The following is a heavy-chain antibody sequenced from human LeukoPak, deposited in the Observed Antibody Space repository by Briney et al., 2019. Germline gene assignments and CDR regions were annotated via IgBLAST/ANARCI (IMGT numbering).Heavy chain of an antibody. D-gene: IGHD3-16*01. J-gene: IGHJ4*02. V-gene: IGHV3-30*18. CDR2: ISYDGSNK. CDR1: GFTFSSYG. CDR3: ANGRYAPMTSTEFDY. Sequence: LTGGSLRLSCAASGFTFSSYGMHWVRQAPGKGLEWVAVISYDGSNKYYADSVKGRFTISRDNSKNTLYLQMNSLRAEDTAVYYCANGRYAPMTSTEFDYWGRGTLVTVSS.